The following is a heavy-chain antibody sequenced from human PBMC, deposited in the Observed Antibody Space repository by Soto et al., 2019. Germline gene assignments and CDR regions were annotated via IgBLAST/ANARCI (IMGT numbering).Heavy chain of an antibody. CDR1: GFTFSDYY. J-gene: IGHJ6*02. CDR2: ISSSSSYT. V-gene: IGHV3-11*06. CDR3: ARELDGPNTGNGMDV. D-gene: IGHD4-17*01. Sequence: GGSLRLSCAASGFTFSDYYMSWIRQAPGKGLEWVSYISSSSSYTNYADSVKGRFTISRDNAKNSLYLQMNSLRAEDTAVYYCARELDGPNTGNGMDVGGQGTTVTVSS.